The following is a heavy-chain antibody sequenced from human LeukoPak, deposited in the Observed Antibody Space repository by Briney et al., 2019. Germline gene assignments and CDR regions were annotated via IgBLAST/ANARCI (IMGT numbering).Heavy chain of an antibody. J-gene: IGHJ4*02. CDR3: AKGAYDYIEMGYFVS. V-gene: IGHV3-23*01. Sequence: PGGSLRLSCAASGFTSINYAMNWVRQAPGKGLEWVSVLIGSSGSTDYADSVKGRFTISRDTSKNTVFLQMNSLRAEDTAIYYCAKGAYDYIEMGYFVSWGQGSLVTVSS. D-gene: IGHD5-12*01. CDR2: LIGSSGST. CDR1: GFTSINYA.